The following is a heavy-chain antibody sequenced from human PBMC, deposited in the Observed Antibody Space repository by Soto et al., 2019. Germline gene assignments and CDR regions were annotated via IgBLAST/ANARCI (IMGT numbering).Heavy chain of an antibody. CDR1: GFIFSNAE. CDR3: ARAGSESRGYYFFDS. CDR2: ISNTGSTV. Sequence: GGSLRLSCAASGFIFSNAEMNWVRQAPGKGLEWVSHISNTGSTVFYADSVKGRFTISRDNTKNSLYLQMNSLRAGDTAVYYCARAGSESRGYYFFDSWGHGAQVTVSS. V-gene: IGHV3-48*03. J-gene: IGHJ4*01. D-gene: IGHD3-22*01.